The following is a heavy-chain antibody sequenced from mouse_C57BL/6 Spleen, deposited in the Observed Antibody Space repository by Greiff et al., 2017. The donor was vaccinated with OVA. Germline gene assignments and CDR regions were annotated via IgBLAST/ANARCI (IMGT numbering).Heavy chain of an antibody. J-gene: IGHJ1*03. CDR1: GYTFTSYW. D-gene: IGHD2-5*01. Sequence: QVQLQQPGAELVMPGASVKLSCKASGYTFTSYWMHWVKQRPGQGLEWIGEIDPSDSYTNYNQKFKGKSTLTVDKSSSTAYMQLSSLTSEDSAVYYCASRVDSNYRYWYFDVWGTGTTVTVSS. CDR3: ASRVDSNYRYWYFDV. CDR2: IDPSDSYT. V-gene: IGHV1-69*01.